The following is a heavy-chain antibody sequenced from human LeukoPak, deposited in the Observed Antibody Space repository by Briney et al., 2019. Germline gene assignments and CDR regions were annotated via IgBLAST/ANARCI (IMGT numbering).Heavy chain of an antibody. CDR1: GGSISSYY. Sequence: PSETLSLTCTVSGGSISSYYWSWIRQPPGKGLEWIGYIYYSGSTDYNPSLKSRVTISVDTSKNQFSLKLTSVTAADTAVYYCARGDSGSFSQFDCWGQGTLVTVSS. J-gene: IGHJ4*02. CDR2: IYYSGST. CDR3: ARGDSGSFSQFDC. D-gene: IGHD1-26*01. V-gene: IGHV4-59*01.